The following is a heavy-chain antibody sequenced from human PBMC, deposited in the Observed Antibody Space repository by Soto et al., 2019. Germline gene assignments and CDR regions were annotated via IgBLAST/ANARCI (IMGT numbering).Heavy chain of an antibody. CDR2: ISSSSSYI. Sequence: EVQLVESGGGLVKPGGSLRLSCAASGFTFSSYSMNWVRQAPGKGLEWVSSISSSSSYIYYADSVKGRFTISRDNAKNSLYLQMNSLRAEDTAVYYCASGSQGELVSGFDPWGQGTMVTVSS. V-gene: IGHV3-21*06. CDR1: GFTFSSYS. D-gene: IGHD2-15*01. J-gene: IGHJ5*02. CDR3: ASGSQGELVSGFDP.